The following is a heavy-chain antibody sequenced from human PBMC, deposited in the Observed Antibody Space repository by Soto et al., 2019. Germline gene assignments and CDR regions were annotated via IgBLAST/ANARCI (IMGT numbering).Heavy chain of an antibody. V-gene: IGHV3-9*01. Sequence: EVQLVESGGGLVQPGRSLRLSCAASGFTFDDYAMHWVQQATGKGLEWVSGISWNSGSIGYADSVKGRFTISRDNAKNSLYLQMNSLRAEDTALYYCAKGGYCSGGSCYSEYFQHWGQGTLVTVSS. J-gene: IGHJ1*01. CDR3: AKGGYCSGGSCYSEYFQH. CDR2: ISWNSGSI. CDR1: GFTFDDYA. D-gene: IGHD2-15*01.